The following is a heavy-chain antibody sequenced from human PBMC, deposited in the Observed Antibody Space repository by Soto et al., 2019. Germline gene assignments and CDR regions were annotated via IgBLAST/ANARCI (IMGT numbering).Heavy chain of an antibody. D-gene: IGHD2-2*02. Sequence: PGGSLRLSCAASGFTFSSYAMSWVRQAPGKGLEWVSAISGSGGSTYYADSVKGRFTISRDNSKNTLYLQMNSLRAEDTAVYYCAKEMGYCSSTSCYSDYYYGMDVWGQGTTVTVSS. CDR1: GFTFSSYA. CDR2: ISGSGGST. J-gene: IGHJ6*02. V-gene: IGHV3-23*01. CDR3: AKEMGYCSSTSCYSDYYYGMDV.